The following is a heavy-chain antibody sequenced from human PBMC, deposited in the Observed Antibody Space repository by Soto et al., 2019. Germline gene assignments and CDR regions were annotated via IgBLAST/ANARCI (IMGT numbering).Heavy chain of an antibody. CDR3: AKDPGYSNYYGIDV. D-gene: IGHD4-4*01. J-gene: IGHJ6*02. CDR2: ISGSGGST. Sequence: GGSLRLSCAASGFTFSSYAMTWVRQAPGKGLEWVSAISGSGGSTYYADSVKGRFTISRDNSKNTLYLQMNSLRAEDTAVYYCAKDPGYSNYYGIDVWGQGTTVTVSS. V-gene: IGHV3-23*01. CDR1: GFTFSSYA.